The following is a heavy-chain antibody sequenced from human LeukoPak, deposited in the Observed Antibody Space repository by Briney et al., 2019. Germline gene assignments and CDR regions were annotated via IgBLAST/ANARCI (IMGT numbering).Heavy chain of an antibody. CDR1: GYTCTSYG. CDR3: ARDRRKWLRLYYYYYMVT. D-gene: IGHD5-12*01. J-gene: IGHJ6*03. CDR2: ISAYNGNT. V-gene: IGHV1-18*01. Sequence: ASVKVSCKASGYTCTSYGISWVRQAPGQGLEWMGWISAYNGNTNYAQKLQGRVTMTTDTSTSTAYMELRSLRSEGTAVYYSARDRRKWLRLYYYYYMVTWARGTTVTVSS.